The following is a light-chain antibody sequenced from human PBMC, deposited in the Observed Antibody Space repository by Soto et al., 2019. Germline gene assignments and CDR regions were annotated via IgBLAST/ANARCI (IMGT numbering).Light chain of an antibody. V-gene: IGKV1-27*01. CDR2: SAS. J-gene: IGKJ5*01. CDR1: QDISVY. Sequence: DIQMTQSPSSLSASVGDRVTITCRARQDISVYLAWYQQKPGNVHKLLIYSASTLQSGVPSRFSASESGTDFALTISSRQPEDVATCFCQKFNTAPLTFGEGTRLEIK. CDR3: QKFNTAPLT.